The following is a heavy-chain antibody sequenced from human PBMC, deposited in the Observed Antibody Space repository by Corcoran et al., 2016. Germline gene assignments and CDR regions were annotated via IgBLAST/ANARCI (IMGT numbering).Heavy chain of an antibody. CDR1: GFTFSSYG. CDR3: EKDRGREWELLDYYDGMDV. J-gene: IGHJ6*02. Sequence: QVQLVESGGGVVQPGRSLRLSCAASGFTFSSYGMHWVRQAPGKGLEWVAVISYDGSNKYFADSGKGRFTISRDNSKNTLYLQMNSLRDEDRAVYYCEKDRGREWELLDYYDGMDVWGQGTTVTVSS. V-gene: IGHV3-30*18. CDR2: ISYDGSNK. D-gene: IGHD1-26*01.